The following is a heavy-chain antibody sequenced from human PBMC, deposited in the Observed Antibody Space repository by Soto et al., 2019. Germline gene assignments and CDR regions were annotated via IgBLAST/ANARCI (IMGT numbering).Heavy chain of an antibody. CDR1: GGSISSGDYY. CDR2: IYYSGST. CDR3: ARNENDYGDSNWFAP. J-gene: IGHJ5*02. V-gene: IGHV4-30-4*01. Sequence: QVQLQESGPGLVKPSQTLSLTCTVSGGSISSGDYYWSWIRQPPRKGLAWIGYIYYSGSTYYNPSLKSRVTISVDTSKNQCSLKLDSVTAADAAVYYCARNENDYGDSNWFAPWGQGTLVTVSS. D-gene: IGHD4-17*01.